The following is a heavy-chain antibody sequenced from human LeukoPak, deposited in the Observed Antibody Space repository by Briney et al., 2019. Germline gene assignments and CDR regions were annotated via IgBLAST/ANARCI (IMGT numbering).Heavy chain of an antibody. CDR2: ISSGSSYI. J-gene: IGHJ4*02. Sequence: PGGSLRLSCAASGFTFSSHSMNWVRQAPGKGLEWVSSISSGSSYIYYADSVKGRFTISRDNSKNTLYLQMNSLRAEDTAVYYCAKAFYYAFDYWGQGTLVTVSS. V-gene: IGHV3-21*01. CDR1: GFTFSSHS. D-gene: IGHD3-3*01. CDR3: AKAFYYAFDY.